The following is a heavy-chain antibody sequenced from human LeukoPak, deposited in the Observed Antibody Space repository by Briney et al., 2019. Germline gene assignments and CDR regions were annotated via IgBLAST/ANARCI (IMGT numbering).Heavy chain of an antibody. V-gene: IGHV5-51*01. Sequence: GESLKISCKGSGYSFTSYWIGWVCQMPGKGLEWMGIIYPGDSDTRYSPSFQGQVTISADKSISTAYLQWSSLKASDTAMYYCARMHIVVVTASGAFDIWGQGTMVTVSS. D-gene: IGHD2-21*02. CDR2: IYPGDSDT. CDR3: ARMHIVVVTASGAFDI. CDR1: GYSFTSYW. J-gene: IGHJ3*02.